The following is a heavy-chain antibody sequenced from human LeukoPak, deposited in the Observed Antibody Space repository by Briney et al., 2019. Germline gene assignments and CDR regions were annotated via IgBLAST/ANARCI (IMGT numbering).Heavy chain of an antibody. Sequence: GGSLSLSGEASGFTFSGFEMHWVRKPPGKGLEWVAYISTSGSTIYYAASVKGRFTFSRDNARNSLYLQMNSLRAEDTAVYYCARDGPAYSFDYWGQGTLVTVSS. D-gene: IGHD5-18*01. CDR2: ISTSGSTI. J-gene: IGHJ4*02. V-gene: IGHV3-48*03. CDR3: ARDGPAYSFDY. CDR1: GFTFSGFE.